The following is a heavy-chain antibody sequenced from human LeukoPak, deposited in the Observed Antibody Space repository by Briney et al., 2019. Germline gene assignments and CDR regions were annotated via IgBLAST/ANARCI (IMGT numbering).Heavy chain of an antibody. J-gene: IGHJ4*02. CDR3: ASVGYDGSGSPREAVRYYFDY. V-gene: IGHV3-21*01. CDR2: ISSSSSYI. D-gene: IGHD3-10*01. Sequence: PGGSLRFSCAASGFTFSSYSMNWVRQAPGKGLEWVSSISSSSSYIYYADSVKGRFTISRDNAKNSLYLQMNSLRAEDTAVYYCASVGYDGSGSPREAVRYYFDYWGQGTLVTVSS. CDR1: GFTFSSYS.